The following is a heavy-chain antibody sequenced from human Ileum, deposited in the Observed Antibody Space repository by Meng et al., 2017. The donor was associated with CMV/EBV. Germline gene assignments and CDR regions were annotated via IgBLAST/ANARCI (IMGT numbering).Heavy chain of an antibody. CDR1: GFTFSDYY. D-gene: IGHD2-2*01. V-gene: IGHV3-11*04. J-gene: IGHJ1*01. CDR3: ARYCSSSSCYFGTAEYFHY. CDR2: ISNGGVNR. Sequence: GGSLRLSCAASGFTFSDYYMTWIRQAPGKGLEWVSYISNGGVNRFYADSVKGRFTISRDDAKNSVFLQMNSLTVEDTAVYYCARYCSSSSCYFGTAEYFHYWGQGTRVTFDS.